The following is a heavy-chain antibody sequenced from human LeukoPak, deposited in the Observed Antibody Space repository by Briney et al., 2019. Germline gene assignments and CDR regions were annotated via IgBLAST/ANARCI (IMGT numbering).Heavy chain of an antibody. V-gene: IGHV3-48*03. D-gene: IGHD2-15*01. J-gene: IGHJ4*02. CDR3: ARAISGQDY. CDR2: ISSSGGTT. Sequence: PGGSLILSCAASGFTFSNYEMNWVRQAPGKGLEWISYISSSGGTTYYADSVKGRFTISRDNAKNSLHLQVNSLRGEDTAVYYCARAISGQDYWGQGTLVTVSS. CDR1: GFTFSNYE.